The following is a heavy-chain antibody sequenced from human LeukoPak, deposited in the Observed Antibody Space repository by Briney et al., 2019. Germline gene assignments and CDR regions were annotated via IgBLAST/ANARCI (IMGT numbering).Heavy chain of an antibody. V-gene: IGHV4-59*02. J-gene: IGHJ3*02. CDR2: LSHSGSS. CDR3: ARARYANAWYAFDI. CDR1: GGSVSSYY. D-gene: IGHD2-2*01. Sequence: SETLSLTCTVSGGSVSSYYWSWIRRPPGRGLEWIAYLSHSGSSDSNPSLTSRVTTLVDTSKNQFSLKLTSVTAADTAVYYCARARYANAWYAFDIWGHGTMVSVSS.